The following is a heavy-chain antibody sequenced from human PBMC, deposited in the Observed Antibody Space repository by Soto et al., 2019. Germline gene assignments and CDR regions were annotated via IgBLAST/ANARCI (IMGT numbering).Heavy chain of an antibody. CDR2: ISSSSSTI. Sequence: GALRLSCAASGFTFSSYSMNWVRQAPGKGLEWVSYISSSSSTIYYADSVKGRFTISRDNAKNSLYLQMNSLRDEDTAVYYCARDKGTRGYSYGYYYGMDVWGQGTTVTVSS. J-gene: IGHJ6*02. V-gene: IGHV3-48*02. CDR3: ARDKGTRGYSYGYYYGMDV. D-gene: IGHD5-18*01. CDR1: GFTFSSYS.